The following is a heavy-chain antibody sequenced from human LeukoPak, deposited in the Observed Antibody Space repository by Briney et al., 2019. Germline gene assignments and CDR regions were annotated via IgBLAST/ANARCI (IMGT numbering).Heavy chain of an antibody. CDR2: INHSGST. V-gene: IGHV4-34*01. CDR1: GGSFSGYY. D-gene: IGHD3-3*01. CDR3: ARETRVDFWSGYSSYFDY. Sequence: PSETLSLTCAVYGGSFSGYYWSWIRQPPGKGLEWIGEINHSGSTNYNPSLKSRVTISVDTSKNQFSLKLSSVTAADTAVYYCARETRVDFWSGYSSYFDYWGQGTLVTVSS. J-gene: IGHJ4*02.